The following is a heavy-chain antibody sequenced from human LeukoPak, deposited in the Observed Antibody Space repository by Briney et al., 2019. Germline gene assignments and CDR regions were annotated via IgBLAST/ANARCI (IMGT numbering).Heavy chain of an antibody. CDR2: TRYDGSNK. Sequence: PGGSLRLSCAASGFTFSSCGMHWVRQAPGKGLEWVAFTRYDGSNKYYADSVKGRFTISRDNSNNTLYLQMNSLRTEDTAVYYCAKEWYSGSPGDYWGQGTLVTVSS. V-gene: IGHV3-30*02. CDR3: AKEWYSGSPGDY. CDR1: GFTFSSCG. D-gene: IGHD1-26*01. J-gene: IGHJ4*02.